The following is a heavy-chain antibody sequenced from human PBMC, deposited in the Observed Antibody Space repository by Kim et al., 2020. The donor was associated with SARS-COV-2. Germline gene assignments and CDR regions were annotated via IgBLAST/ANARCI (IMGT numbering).Heavy chain of an antibody. CDR3: TGTLYYVQFDY. J-gene: IGHJ4*02. D-gene: IGHD3-10*02. CDR1: GFTFSNAW. Sequence: GGSLRLSCAASGFTFSNAWMSWVRQAPGKGLEWVGRIKSKTDGGTTDYAAPVKGRFTISRDDSKNTLYLQMNSLKTEDTAVYYCTGTLYYVQFDYWGQGTLVTVSS. CDR2: IKSKTDGGTT. V-gene: IGHV3-15*01.